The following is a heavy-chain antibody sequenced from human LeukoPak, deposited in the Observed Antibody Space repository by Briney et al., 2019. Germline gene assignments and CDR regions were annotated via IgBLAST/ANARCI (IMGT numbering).Heavy chain of an antibody. V-gene: IGHV3-48*03. J-gene: IGHJ3*02. CDR3: ARDRSTVTSNDAFDI. CDR2: ISSSGRTI. CDR1: GFTFSTYS. Sequence: GGSLRLSCAASGFTFSTYSMNWVRQAPGKGLEWVSYISSSGRTINYGDSVKGRFTISRDNAKNSLYLQMNSLRAEDTAVYYCARDRSTVTSNDAFDIWGQGTMVTVSS. D-gene: IGHD4-17*01.